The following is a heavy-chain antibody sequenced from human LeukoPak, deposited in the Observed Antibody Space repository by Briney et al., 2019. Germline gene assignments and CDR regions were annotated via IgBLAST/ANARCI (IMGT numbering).Heavy chain of an antibody. J-gene: IGHJ3*02. CDR2: ISAYNGNT. V-gene: IGHV1-18*01. D-gene: IGHD3-22*01. Sequence: ASVKVSCKASGYTFTSYGTSWVRQAPGQGLERMGWISAYNGNTNYAQKFQERVTITRDMSTSTAYMELSSLRSEDTAVYYCAAAYYYDSGDAFDIWGQGTMVTVSS. CDR3: AAAYYYDSGDAFDI. CDR1: GYTFTSYG.